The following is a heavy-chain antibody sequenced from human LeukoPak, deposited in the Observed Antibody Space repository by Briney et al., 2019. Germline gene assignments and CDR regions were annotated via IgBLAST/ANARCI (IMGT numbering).Heavy chain of an antibody. J-gene: IGHJ4*02. D-gene: IGHD3-10*01. Sequence: SETLSLTCSVSGDSITSSSYSWGWVRQPPGKGLEWIGTIYYSGSTYYNPSLKSRVTISVDTSKNEFSLKLSSVTAGDTAVYYCASRPGGPEYFGSGSSPWGQGTLVAVSS. CDR1: GDSITSSSYS. CDR3: ASRPGGPEYFGSGSSP. CDR2: IYYSGST. V-gene: IGHV4-39*01.